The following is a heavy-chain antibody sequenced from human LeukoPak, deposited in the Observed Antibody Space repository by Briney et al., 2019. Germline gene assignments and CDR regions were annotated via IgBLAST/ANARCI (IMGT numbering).Heavy chain of an antibody. CDR2: IKQDGSEK. J-gene: IGHJ4*02. D-gene: IGHD4-17*01. CDR1: GFTFSSYW. V-gene: IGHV3-7*01. CDR3: ARNDYGDYGFPDY. Sequence: GGSLRLSCAASGFTFSSYWMSWVRQAPGKGLEWVANIKQDGSEKYYVDSVKGRFTISRDNAKNSLYLQMNSLRAEDTAVYYCARNDYGDYGFPDYWGQGTLVTVSS.